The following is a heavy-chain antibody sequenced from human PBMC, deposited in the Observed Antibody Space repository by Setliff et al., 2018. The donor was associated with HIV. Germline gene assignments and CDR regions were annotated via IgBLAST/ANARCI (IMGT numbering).Heavy chain of an antibody. J-gene: IGHJ6*02. CDR1: GGSFSGYY. CDR3: ARVGGSKNSYDMDV. D-gene: IGHD1-26*01. V-gene: IGHV4-34*12. Sequence: SETLSLTCAVYGGSFSGYYWNWIRQPPGKGLEWIGEIIHSGGTNYNPSLKSRVTISVDTSKNQFSLKLTSGTAADTAVYYCARVGGSKNSYDMDVWGQGTTVTVSS. CDR2: IIHSGGT.